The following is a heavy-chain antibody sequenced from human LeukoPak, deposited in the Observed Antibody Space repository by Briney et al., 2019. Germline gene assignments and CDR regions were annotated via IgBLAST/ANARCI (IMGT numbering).Heavy chain of an antibody. CDR1: GFTFSSFE. D-gene: IGHD6-13*01. CDR3: TRDGHSSTWYANFDY. V-gene: IGHV3-48*03. Sequence: GGSLRLSCGASGFTFSSFEMNWVRLAPGKGLEWVSYISPSGTAGYYADSVRGRFIISRDNAMKSLYLQMNSLRAEDTAAYYCTRDGHSSTWYANFDYWGQGILVTVSS. CDR2: ISPSGTAG. J-gene: IGHJ4*02.